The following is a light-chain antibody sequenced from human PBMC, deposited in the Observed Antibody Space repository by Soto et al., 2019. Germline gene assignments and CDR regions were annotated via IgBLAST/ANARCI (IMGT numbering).Light chain of an antibody. Sequence: QSDLTRPASVSGSPGQSIAMSCTDVGFYGLVSWYQQHPGKVPKLMIYDVSKRPSGVSERFSGSKSGNTAYLTISALQADDEADYYCSLDAGSSIYVFGTGTKVTVL. J-gene: IGLJ1*01. V-gene: IGLV2-23*02. CDR2: DVS. CDR1: VGFYGL. CDR3: SLDAGSSIYV.